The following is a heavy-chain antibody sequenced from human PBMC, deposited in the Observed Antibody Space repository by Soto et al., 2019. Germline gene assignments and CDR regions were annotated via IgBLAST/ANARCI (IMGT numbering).Heavy chain of an antibody. J-gene: IGHJ6*02. CDR1: GFTFSSYS. D-gene: IGHD3-10*01. Sequence: GGSLRLSCAASGFTFSSYSMNWVRQVPGKGLEWVSSIGSSSSYIYYADSVKGRFTISRDNAKNSLYLQMNSLRAEDTAVYYCARSPPYGSGNYPGGVYGTDVWGQGTTVTVSS. CDR3: ARSPPYGSGNYPGGVYGTDV. V-gene: IGHV3-21*01. CDR2: IGSSSSYI.